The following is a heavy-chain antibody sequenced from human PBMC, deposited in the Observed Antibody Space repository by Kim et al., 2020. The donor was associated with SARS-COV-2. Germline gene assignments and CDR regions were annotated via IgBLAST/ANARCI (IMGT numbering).Heavy chain of an antibody. V-gene: IGHV4-59*01. Sequence: YNPSLKSRVTISVDTSKNQFSLKLSSLTAADTAVYYCARAEPGIAAAFDYWGQGTLVTVSS. J-gene: IGHJ4*02. CDR3: ARAEPGIAAAFDY. D-gene: IGHD6-13*01.